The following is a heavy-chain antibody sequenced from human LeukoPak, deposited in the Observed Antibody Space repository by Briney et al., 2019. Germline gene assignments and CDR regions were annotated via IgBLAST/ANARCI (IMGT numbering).Heavy chain of an antibody. CDR3: AHTSRRYCSSTSCPRENTFDY. Sequence: SGPTLVNPTQTLTLTCTFSGFSLSTSGVGVGWIRQPPGKALEWLALIYWNDDKRYSPSLKSRLTITKDTSKNQVVLTMTNIDPVDTATYYCAHTSRRYCSSTSCPRENTFDYWGQGTLVTVSS. D-gene: IGHD2-2*01. CDR2: IYWNDDK. CDR1: GFSLSTSGVG. V-gene: IGHV2-5*01. J-gene: IGHJ4*02.